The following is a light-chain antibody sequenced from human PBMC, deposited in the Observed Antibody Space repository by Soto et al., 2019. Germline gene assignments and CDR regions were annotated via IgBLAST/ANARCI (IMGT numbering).Light chain of an antibody. CDR1: QSVSSSF. Sequence: EIVLTQSPGTLSLSPGERATLSCRASQSVSSSFLAWYQQTPGQAPRLLIYGASRRATGIPDRFSGRGSGTDITLTISRLEPEDFAVYYCEQYGSSPLTFGGGTKVEIK. J-gene: IGKJ4*01. CDR2: GAS. V-gene: IGKV3-20*01. CDR3: EQYGSSPLT.